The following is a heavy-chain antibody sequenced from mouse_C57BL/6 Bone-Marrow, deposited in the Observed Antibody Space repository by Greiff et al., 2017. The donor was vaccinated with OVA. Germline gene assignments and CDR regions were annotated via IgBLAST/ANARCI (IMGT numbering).Heavy chain of an antibody. CDR1: GYTFTSYC. CDR2: IYISDGYT. Sequence: VQLQESGAELVRPGASVKMSCKASGYTFTSYCINWVKQRPGQGLEWIGEIYISDGYTKYNQKFKGKATLTSDTSSSTAYMQLSSLTSEDSAVYCCVYEGYDCFAYWGQGTLVTVSA. D-gene: IGHD2-14*01. J-gene: IGHJ3*01. V-gene: IGHV1-58*01. CDR3: VYEGYDCFAY.